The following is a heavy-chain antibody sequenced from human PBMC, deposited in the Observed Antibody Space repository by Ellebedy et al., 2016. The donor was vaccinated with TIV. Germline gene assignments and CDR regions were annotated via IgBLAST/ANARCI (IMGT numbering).Heavy chain of an antibody. CDR1: GASLSSAY. CDR2: NYTSGNT. V-gene: IGHV4-4*07. J-gene: IGHJ4*02. Sequence: MPSETLSLTCTVSGASLSSAYWSWIRQSAGKGLEWIGRNYTSGNTNYNPSLKSRVTMSVDTSKNHFSLKLTSVTAADTARYYCARGGSFANFWGQGILVTVSS. CDR3: ARGGSFANF. D-gene: IGHD1-26*01.